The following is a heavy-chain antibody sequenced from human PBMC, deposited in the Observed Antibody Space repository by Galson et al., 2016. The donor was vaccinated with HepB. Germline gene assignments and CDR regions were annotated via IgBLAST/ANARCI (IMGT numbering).Heavy chain of an antibody. D-gene: IGHD2-2*01. Sequence: SETLSLTCAVNGGSFSGSYCSWIRQSPGKGLEWIGEINHVGSTTSNPSLKSRVTISVDTSKNQFSLKLRSVTAAETAVYSCARGTVPAGRGFLTFDPWGQGTLVTVSS. V-gene: IGHV4-34*01. CDR2: INHVGST. CDR3: ARGTVPAGRGFLTFDP. CDR1: GGSFSGSY. J-gene: IGHJ5*02.